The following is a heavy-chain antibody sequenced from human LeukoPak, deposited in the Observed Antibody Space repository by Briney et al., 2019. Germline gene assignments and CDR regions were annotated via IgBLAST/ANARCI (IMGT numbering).Heavy chain of an antibody. J-gene: IGHJ4*02. V-gene: IGHV3-23*01. Sequence: GGSLRLSCAASGFTFSDYAMSWVRQAPGKGLDWVSPISASGGSTYYADSVKGRFTISRDNSKNTLYLQMNSLRPEDTAVYYCARHPTVVVAATYFDWWGLGTLVTVSS. CDR3: ARHPTVVVAATYFDW. D-gene: IGHD2-15*01. CDR1: GFTFSDYA. CDR2: ISASGGST.